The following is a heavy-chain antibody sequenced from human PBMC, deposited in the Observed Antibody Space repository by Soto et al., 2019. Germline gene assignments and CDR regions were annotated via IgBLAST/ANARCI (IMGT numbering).Heavy chain of an antibody. J-gene: IGHJ3*02. CDR2: ISAYNGNT. V-gene: IGHV1-18*01. D-gene: IGHD2-21*02. CDR3: AREIAYCGGDCYSYAFDI. Sequence: ASVKVSCKASGYTFTSYGISWVRQAPGQGLEWMGWISAYNGNTNYAQKLQGRVTMTTDTSTSTAYMELRSLRSDDTAVYYCAREIAYCGGDCYSYAFDIWGQGTMVTVSS. CDR1: GYTFTSYG.